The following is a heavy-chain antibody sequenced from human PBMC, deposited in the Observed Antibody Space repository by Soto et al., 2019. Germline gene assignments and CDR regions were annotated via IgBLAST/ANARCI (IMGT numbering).Heavy chain of an antibody. CDR1: GFTFEDYG. J-gene: IGHJ6*03. D-gene: IGHD2-15*01. CDR2: INWNGGST. V-gene: IGHV3-20*01. Sequence: PGGSLRLSCAASGFTFEDYGMSWVRQAPGKGLEWVSGINWNGGSTGYADSVKGRFTISRDNAKNSLYLQMNSLRAEDTALYHCARARVEYYYYYMDVWGKGTTVTVSS. CDR3: ARARVEYYYYYMDV.